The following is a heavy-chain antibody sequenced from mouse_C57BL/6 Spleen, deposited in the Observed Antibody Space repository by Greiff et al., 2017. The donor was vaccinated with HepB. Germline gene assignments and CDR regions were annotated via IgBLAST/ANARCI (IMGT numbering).Heavy chain of an antibody. J-gene: IGHJ2*01. Sequence: VQLQQSGAELARPGASVKLSCKASGYTFTSYGISWVKQRTGQGLEWIGEIYPRSGNTYYNEKFKGKATLTADKSSSTAYMELRSLTSEDSAVYFCARGITTVVATKDFDYWGQGTTLTVSS. CDR3: ARGITTVVATKDFDY. V-gene: IGHV1-81*01. CDR2: IYPRSGNT. CDR1: GYTFTSYG. D-gene: IGHD1-1*01.